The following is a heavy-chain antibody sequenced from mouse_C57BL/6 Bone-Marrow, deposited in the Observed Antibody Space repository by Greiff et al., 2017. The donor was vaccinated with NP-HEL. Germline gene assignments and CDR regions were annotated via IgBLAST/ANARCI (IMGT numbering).Heavy chain of an antibody. CDR3: ARARLRLGFAY. J-gene: IGHJ3*01. CDR1: GYTFTSYW. CDR2: IHPNSGST. D-gene: IGHD2-4*01. Sequence: VQLQQPGAELVKPGASVKLSCKASGYTFTSYWMHWVKQRPGQGLEWIGMIHPNSGSTNYNEKFKSKATLTVDKSSSTAYMQLSSLTSEDSAVYYCARARLRLGFAYWGQGTLVTVSA. V-gene: IGHV1-64*01.